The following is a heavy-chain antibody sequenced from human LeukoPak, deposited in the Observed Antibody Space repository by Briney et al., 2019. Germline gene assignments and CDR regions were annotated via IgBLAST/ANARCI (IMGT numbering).Heavy chain of an antibody. J-gene: IGHJ4*02. CDR2: ISSSSSTI. Sequence: GGSLRLSCAASGFTFSSYSMNWVRQAPGKGLEWVSYISSSSSTIYYADSVKGRFTISRDNAKNSLYLQMNSLRDEDTAVYYCARAGDYYDRRYFDYWGQGTLATVSS. D-gene: IGHD3-22*01. V-gene: IGHV3-48*02. CDR1: GFTFSSYS. CDR3: ARAGDYYDRRYFDY.